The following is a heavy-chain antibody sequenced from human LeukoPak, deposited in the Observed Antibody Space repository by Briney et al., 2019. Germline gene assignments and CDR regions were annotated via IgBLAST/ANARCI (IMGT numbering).Heavy chain of an antibody. D-gene: IGHD2-21*02. CDR3: AREGTMVVTALIDY. J-gene: IGHJ4*02. Sequence: SETLSLTCTVSGGSISSSSYYWGWIRQPPGKGLEWIGSIYYSGSTYYNPSLKSRVTISVDTSKNQFSLKLSSVTAADTAVYYCAREGTMVVTALIDYWGQGTLVTVSS. V-gene: IGHV4-39*07. CDR2: IYYSGST. CDR1: GGSISSSSYY.